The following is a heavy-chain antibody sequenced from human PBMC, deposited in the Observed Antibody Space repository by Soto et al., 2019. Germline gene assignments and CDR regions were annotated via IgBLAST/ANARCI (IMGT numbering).Heavy chain of an antibody. CDR3: ARGTKYYDSSGPILDAFDI. J-gene: IGHJ3*02. D-gene: IGHD3-22*01. V-gene: IGHV4-30-4*01. Sequence: QVQLQESGPGLVKPSQTLSLTCTVSGGSISSGDYYWSWIRQPPGNGLEWIGYIYYSGSTYYNPSLKSRVTISVDTSKHQFSLKLSSVTAADTAVYYCARGTKYYDSSGPILDAFDIWGQGTMVTVSS. CDR2: IYYSGST. CDR1: GGSISSGDYY.